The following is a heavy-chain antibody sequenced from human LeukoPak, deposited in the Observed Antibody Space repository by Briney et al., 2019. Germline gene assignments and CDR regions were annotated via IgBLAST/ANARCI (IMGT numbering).Heavy chain of an antibody. V-gene: IGHV4-34*01. CDR3: ARDSAYYDILTGYPGEYYFDY. CDR2: INHSGST. Sequence: SETLSLTCAVYGGSFSGYYWSWIRQPPGKGLEWIGEINHSGSTNYNPSLKSRVTISVDTSKNQFSLKLSPVTAADTAVYYCARDSAYYDILTGYPGEYYFDYWGQGTLVTVSS. J-gene: IGHJ4*02. CDR1: GGSFSGYY. D-gene: IGHD3-9*01.